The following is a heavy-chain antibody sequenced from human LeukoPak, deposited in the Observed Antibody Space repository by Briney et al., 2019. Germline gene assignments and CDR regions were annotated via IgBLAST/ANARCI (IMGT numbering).Heavy chain of an antibody. V-gene: IGHV4-34*01. Sequence: SSETLSLTCAVYGGSFGGYYWSWIRQPPGKGLEWIGEINHSGSTNYNPSLKSRVTISVDTSKNQFSLKLSSVTAADTAVYYCARDMAGRAFDIWGQGTMVTVSS. D-gene: IGHD3-10*01. CDR3: ARDMAGRAFDI. J-gene: IGHJ3*02. CDR1: GGSFGGYY. CDR2: INHSGST.